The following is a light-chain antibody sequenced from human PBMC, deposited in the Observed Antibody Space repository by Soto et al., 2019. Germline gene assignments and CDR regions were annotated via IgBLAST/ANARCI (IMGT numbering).Light chain of an antibody. CDR2: DVS. V-gene: IGLV2-14*01. J-gene: IGLJ1*01. Sequence: QSALTQPASGSRSPGQSITISCTGTSSDVGGYNYVSWYQQHPGKAPKLMIFDVSNRPSGVSNRFSGSKSGNTASLTISGLQAEDEADYYCSSYTSSSTLYVFGTGTKLTFL. CDR1: SSDVGGYNY. CDR3: SSYTSSSTLYV.